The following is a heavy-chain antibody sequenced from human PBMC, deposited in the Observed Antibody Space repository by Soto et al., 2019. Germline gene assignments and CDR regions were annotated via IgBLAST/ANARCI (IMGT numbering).Heavy chain of an antibody. D-gene: IGHD3-10*01. V-gene: IGHV3-30*18. J-gene: IGHJ4*02. CDR3: AKDWWLYGSSGTFDY. Sequence: GGSLRLSCAASGFTFSSYGMHWVRQAPGKGLEWVAVISYDGSNKYYADSVEGRFTISRDNSKNTLYLQMNSLRAEDTAVYYCAKDWWLYGSSGTFDYWGQGTLVTVSS. CDR1: GFTFSSYG. CDR2: ISYDGSNK.